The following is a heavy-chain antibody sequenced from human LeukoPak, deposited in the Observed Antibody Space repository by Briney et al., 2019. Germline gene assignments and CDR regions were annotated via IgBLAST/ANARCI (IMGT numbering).Heavy chain of an antibody. D-gene: IGHD3-22*01. CDR1: GFAFSSYA. V-gene: IGHV3-23*01. Sequence: GGSLRLSCAASGFAFSSYAMSWVRQAPGKGLEWVSSVSGRGGSTYYADCVKGRFIVSRDNSKHTLYLQMNTLRAEDTYDSSGYSMAAYYYYYMDVRGKGTTVTLSS. CDR2: VSGRGGST. CDR3: YSMAAYYYYYMDV. J-gene: IGHJ6*03.